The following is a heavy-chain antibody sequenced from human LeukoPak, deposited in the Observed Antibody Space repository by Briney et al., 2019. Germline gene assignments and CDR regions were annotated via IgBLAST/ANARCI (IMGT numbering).Heavy chain of an antibody. CDR3: TTGYCSSTSCWYYFDY. V-gene: IGHV3-15*01. CDR1: GFTFSNAW. D-gene: IGHD2-2*01. J-gene: IGHJ4*02. CDR2: IKSKTDGGTT. Sequence: GGSLRRSCAASGFTFSNAWMSWVRQAPGKGREWVGRIKSKTDGGTTDYAAPVKGRFTISRDDSKNTLYLQMNSLKTEDTAVYYCTTGYCSSTSCWYYFDYWGQGTLVTVSS.